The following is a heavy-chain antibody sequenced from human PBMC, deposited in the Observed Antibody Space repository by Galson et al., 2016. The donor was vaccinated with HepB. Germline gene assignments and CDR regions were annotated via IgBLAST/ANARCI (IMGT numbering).Heavy chain of an antibody. Sequence: SLRLSCAASGFTFSSYGMHWVRQAPGRGLEWVAVISYDGSNEYSADSVKGRFTISRDNSKNTLYLQMNSLRAEDTAVYYCAKARGYRLYYFDYWGQGTLVTVSS. V-gene: IGHV3-30*18. CDR3: AKARGYRLYYFDY. J-gene: IGHJ4*02. CDR1: GFTFSSYG. D-gene: IGHD3-10*01. CDR2: ISYDGSNE.